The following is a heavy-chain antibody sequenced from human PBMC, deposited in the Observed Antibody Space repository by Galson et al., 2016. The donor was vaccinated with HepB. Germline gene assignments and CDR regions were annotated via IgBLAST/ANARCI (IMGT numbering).Heavy chain of an antibody. CDR2: IQNSGST. CDR3: ANLGYRGSDSCYRVY. J-gene: IGHJ4*02. D-gene: IGHD2-21*01. CDR1: GGSISSGDYH. Sequence: TLSLTCTVSGGSISSGDYHWSWLRQLPGKGLEWIGCIQNSGSTNYNPSLKSRVTISVDESKNQFFLKLSSVTAADTAVYYCANLGYRGSDSCYRVYWGQGALVTVSS. V-gene: IGHV4-31*09.